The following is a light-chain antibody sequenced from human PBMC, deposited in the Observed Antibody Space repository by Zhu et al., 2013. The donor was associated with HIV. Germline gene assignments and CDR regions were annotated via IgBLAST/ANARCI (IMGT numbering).Light chain of an antibody. J-gene: IGKJ1*01. CDR3: QQYNNWPRT. CDR2: DAS. CDR1: QGVSSN. V-gene: IGKV3-15*01. Sequence: EIVLTQSPATLSVSPGERATLSCRASQGVSSNVAWYQQKAGQAPSLLIYDASTRATDVPARFSGSGSVTDFTLTITSLQPDDVAVYYCQQYNNWPRTFGQGTKVE.